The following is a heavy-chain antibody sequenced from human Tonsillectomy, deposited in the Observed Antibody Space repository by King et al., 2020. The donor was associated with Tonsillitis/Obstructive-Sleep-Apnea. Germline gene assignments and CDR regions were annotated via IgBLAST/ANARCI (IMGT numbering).Heavy chain of an antibody. CDR1: GYTFSSYG. V-gene: IGHV1-18*01. Sequence: VQLVESGAEVKKPGTSVKVSCKASGYTFSSYGISWVRQAPGQGLEWMGWISAYNGNTNYVQKLQGRVTMTTEKSTSTAYMELRSLRSDDTAVYYCAWGAAASSYYMDVWGKGTTVTVSS. CDR2: ISAYNGNT. J-gene: IGHJ6*03. CDR3: AWGAAASSYYMDV. D-gene: IGHD2-2*01.